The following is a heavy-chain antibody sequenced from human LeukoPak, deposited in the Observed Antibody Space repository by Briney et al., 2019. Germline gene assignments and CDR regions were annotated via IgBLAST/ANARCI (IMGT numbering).Heavy chain of an antibody. CDR3: ARYSSSSGGASYYLDY. J-gene: IGHJ4*01. D-gene: IGHD6-6*01. CDR1: GFTLRNYW. V-gene: IGHV3-74*01. CDR2: ISGDGGVT. Sequence: GGSLRLSCTASGFTLRNYWMHWVRQVPGKRLVWVSRISGDGGVTNYADSVQGRFIISRDNAKNILYLQINSLRSEDTAVYYCARYSSSSGGASYYLDYWGHGTLVTVSS.